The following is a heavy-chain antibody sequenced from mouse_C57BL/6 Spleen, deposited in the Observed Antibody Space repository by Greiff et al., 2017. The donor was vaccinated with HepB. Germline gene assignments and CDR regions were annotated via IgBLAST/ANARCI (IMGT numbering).Heavy chain of an antibody. V-gene: IGHV1-15*01. J-gene: IGHJ1*03. Sequence: QVQLQQSGAELVRPGASVTLSCKASGYTFTDYEMHWVKQTPVHGLEWIGAIDPETGGTAYNQKFKGKAILTADKSSSTAYMELRSLTSEDSAVYYCTRDSYYGSSPYWYFDVWGTGTTVTVSS. CDR3: TRDSYYGSSPYWYFDV. CDR2: IDPETGGT. CDR1: GYTFTDYE. D-gene: IGHD1-1*01.